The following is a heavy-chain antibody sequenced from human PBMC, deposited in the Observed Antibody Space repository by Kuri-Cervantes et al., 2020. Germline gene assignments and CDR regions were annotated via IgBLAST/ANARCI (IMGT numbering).Heavy chain of an antibody. J-gene: IGHJ5*02. V-gene: IGHV4-59*01. CDR3: ARTVPSIAAGPGWFDP. Sequence: SETLSLTCTVSGGSISSYYWSWIRQPPGKGLEWIGYIYYSGSTNYNPSLKSRVTISVDTSKNQFSLKLSSVTAADTAVYYCARTVPSIAAGPGWFDPWGQGTLVTVSS. CDR2: IYYSGST. CDR1: GGSISSYY. D-gene: IGHD6-6*01.